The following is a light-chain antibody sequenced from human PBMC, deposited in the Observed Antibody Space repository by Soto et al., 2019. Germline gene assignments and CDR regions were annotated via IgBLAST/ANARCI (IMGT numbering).Light chain of an antibody. J-gene: IGKJ2*01. CDR1: QSISTG. CDR2: DAS. CDR3: QQYNTLRFT. Sequence: DIQMTQSPSTLSASVGDRVTINCRASQSISTGLAWYQQKSGKAPKLLIYDASTLQSGVPSRSSGSGSGTEFSLTISSLQPDDSATYYCQQYNTLRFTFGQGTKLELK. V-gene: IGKV1-5*01.